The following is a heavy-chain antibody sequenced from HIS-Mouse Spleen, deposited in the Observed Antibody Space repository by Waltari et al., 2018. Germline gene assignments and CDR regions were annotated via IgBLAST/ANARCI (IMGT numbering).Heavy chain of an antibody. Sequence: QVQLVEAGGGVVQPGRSLRLSCASSGFTFSRYGMHWVRQDPGKWMEEVAVISYDGSNKYYADSVKGRFTISRDNSKNTLYMQMNSLRAEDTAGYYSEKEKHHAFDYWGQGTLVTVSS. J-gene: IGHJ4*02. CDR3: EKEKHHAFDY. CDR1: GFTFSRYG. V-gene: IGHV3-30*18. CDR2: ISYDGSNK.